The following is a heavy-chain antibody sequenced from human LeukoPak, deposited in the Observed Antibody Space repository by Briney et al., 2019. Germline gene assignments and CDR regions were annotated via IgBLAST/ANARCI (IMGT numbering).Heavy chain of an antibody. CDR1: GGTFSSYA. CDR2: IIPIFGTA. V-gene: IGHV1-69*05. Sequence: SVKVSCKASGGTFSSYAISWVRQAPGQGLEWMGGIIPIFGTANYAQKFQGRVTITTDESTSTAYMELSSLRSEDMAVYYCARGYSYGPVGYYYYYMDVWGKGTTVTVSS. D-gene: IGHD5-18*01. CDR3: ARGYSYGPVGYYYYYMDV. J-gene: IGHJ6*03.